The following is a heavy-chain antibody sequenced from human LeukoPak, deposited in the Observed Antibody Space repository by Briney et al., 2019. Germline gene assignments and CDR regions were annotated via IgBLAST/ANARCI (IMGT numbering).Heavy chain of an antibody. Sequence: GSLRLSCAASGFTFSSYSMNWVRPGPGKGLEWGSSISSSSKDIYYAESVKGRFIISRDSAKNSLYLQVNSLRAEDTAVYYCARDLDINIEYKGFDYYHFGMDVWGQGTTVTVSS. V-gene: IGHV3-21*01. J-gene: IGHJ6*02. D-gene: IGHD2/OR15-2a*01. CDR1: GFTFSSYS. CDR2: ISSSSKDI. CDR3: ARDLDINIEYKGFDYYHFGMDV.